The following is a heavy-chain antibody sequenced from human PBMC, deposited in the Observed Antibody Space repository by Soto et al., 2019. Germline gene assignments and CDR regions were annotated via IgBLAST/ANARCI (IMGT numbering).Heavy chain of an antibody. J-gene: IGHJ4*02. D-gene: IGHD5-18*01. Sequence: SETLSLTCTVSGGSISSYYWSWIRQPPGKGLEWIGYIYYSGSTNYNPSLKSRVTISVDTSKKQFSLKLSSVTAADTAVYYCARVRGYSYGYGSFDYWGQGNLVTVS. CDR3: ARVRGYSYGYGSFDY. V-gene: IGHV4-59*01. CDR2: IYYSGST. CDR1: GGSISSYY.